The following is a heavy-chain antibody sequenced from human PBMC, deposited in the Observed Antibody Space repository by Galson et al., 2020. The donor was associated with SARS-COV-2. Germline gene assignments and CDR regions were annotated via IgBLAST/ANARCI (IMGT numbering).Heavy chain of an antibody. J-gene: IGHJ6*02. D-gene: IGHD2-2*02. Sequence: HWVRQVPGKGLVWVSRINSDGTNTRYVESVKGRFTISRDNSKNTLYLQMNSLRAEDTAVYYCAKDLGVSVVVPAAIDYYYYGMDVWGQGTTVTVSS. CDR2: INSDGTNT. CDR3: AKDLGVSVVVPAAIDYYYYGMDV. V-gene: IGHV3-74*01.